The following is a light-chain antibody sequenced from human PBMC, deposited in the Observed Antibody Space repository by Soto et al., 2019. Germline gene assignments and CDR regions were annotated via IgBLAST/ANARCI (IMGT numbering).Light chain of an antibody. V-gene: IGKV1-33*01. CDR1: QDISNH. CDR2: DAS. J-gene: IGKJ1*01. Sequence: DIQMTQSPSSLSASVGDRVTITCQASQDISNHLNWYQQKPGKAPKLLIYDASNLETGVPSRFSGSGSGTDFTVTISSLQPEDFATYSCQQYYNLPITFGQGTKVDTK. CDR3: QQYYNLPIT.